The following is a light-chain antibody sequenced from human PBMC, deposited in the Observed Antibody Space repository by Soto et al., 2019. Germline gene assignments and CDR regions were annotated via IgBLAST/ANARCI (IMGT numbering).Light chain of an antibody. CDR2: HNN. Sequence: QSVLTQPPSGSGTHGQRVSISCSGSNSNVGSNTVDWYQQLPGTAPKLLIYHNNQRPSGVPDRLSGSKSGTSASLAISGLQSEDEADYYCAAWDDSLNAVVFGGGTKVTV. V-gene: IGLV1-44*01. CDR1: NSNVGSNT. J-gene: IGLJ2*01. CDR3: AAWDDSLNAVV.